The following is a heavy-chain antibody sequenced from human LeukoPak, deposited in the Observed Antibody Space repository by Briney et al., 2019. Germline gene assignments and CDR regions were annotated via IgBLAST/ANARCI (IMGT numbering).Heavy chain of an antibody. Sequence: PGGSLRLSCAASGFTFSSYAMHWVRQAPGKGLEWVAVISYDGSNKYYADSVKSRFTISRDNSKNTLYLQMNSLRAEDTAVYYCARVTIYCSGGSCSEAGDYWGQGTLVTVSS. D-gene: IGHD2-15*01. J-gene: IGHJ4*02. CDR1: GFTFSSYA. CDR2: ISYDGSNK. CDR3: ARVTIYCSGGSCSEAGDY. V-gene: IGHV3-30*04.